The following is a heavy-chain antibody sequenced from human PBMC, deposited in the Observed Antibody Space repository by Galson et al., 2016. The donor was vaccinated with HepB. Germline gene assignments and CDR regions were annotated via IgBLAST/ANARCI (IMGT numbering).Heavy chain of an antibody. CDR1: GSSFTNYW. D-gene: IGHD3-10*01. CDR2: IDPSDSYT. J-gene: IGHJ5*02. Sequence: QSGAEVKKPGESLRISCKGSGSSFTNYWISWVRRMPGKGLEWMGRIDPSDSYTDYSPSFQGHVTISADTSISTAYLQWSSLKASDTAIYYCARHAHGSGRGWVDPWGQGTLVTVSS. V-gene: IGHV5-10-1*01. CDR3: ARHAHGSGRGWVDP.